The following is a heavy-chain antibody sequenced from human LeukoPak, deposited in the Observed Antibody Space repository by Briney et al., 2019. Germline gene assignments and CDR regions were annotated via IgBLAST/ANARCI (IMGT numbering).Heavy chain of an antibody. CDR3: AKDECSGGSCYLYYGMDV. V-gene: IGHV3-23*01. CDR1: GFTFSSYA. CDR2: ISGSGGST. D-gene: IGHD2-15*01. Sequence: PWGSLRLSCAASGFTFSSYAMSWVRQAPGKGLEWVSAISGSGGSTYYADSVKGRFTISRDNSKNTLYLQMNSLRAEDTAVYYCAKDECSGGSCYLYYGMDVWGQGTTVTVSS. J-gene: IGHJ6*02.